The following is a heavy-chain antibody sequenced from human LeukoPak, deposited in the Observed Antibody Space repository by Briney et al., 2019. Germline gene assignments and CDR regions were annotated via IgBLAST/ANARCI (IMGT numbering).Heavy chain of an antibody. CDR2: ISHDGSVK. CDR1: EFTFSSYG. Sequence: GRSLRLSCAGFEFTFSSYGMQWVRQAPGKGLEWVTVISHDGSVKHYADSVKGRFTISRDNARNTLYLQMNSLRAEDSAVYYCAKEANPYSSTSFDYWGRGTLVTVSS. D-gene: IGHD5-18*01. V-gene: IGHV3-30*18. J-gene: IGHJ4*02. CDR3: AKEANPYSSTSFDY.